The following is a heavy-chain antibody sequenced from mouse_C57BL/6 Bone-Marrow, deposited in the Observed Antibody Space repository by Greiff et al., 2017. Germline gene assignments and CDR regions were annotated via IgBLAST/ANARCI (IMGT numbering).Heavy chain of an antibody. D-gene: IGHD2-12*01. CDR2: IDPENGDT. CDR1: GFNIKDDY. CDR3: SYTGFAY. J-gene: IGHJ3*01. V-gene: IGHV14-4*01. Sequence: VQLKESGAELVRPGASVKLSCTASGFNIKDDYMHWVKQRPEQGLEWIGWIDPENGDTEYASKFQGKATITADTSSNTAYLQLSSLTSEDTAVYYCSYTGFAYWGQGTLVTVSA.